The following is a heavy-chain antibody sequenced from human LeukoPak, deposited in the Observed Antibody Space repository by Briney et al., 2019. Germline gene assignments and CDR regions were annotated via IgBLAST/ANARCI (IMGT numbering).Heavy chain of an antibody. V-gene: IGHV1-2*02. CDR1: GYTFTGYY. CDR2: INPNSGGT. D-gene: IGHD3-22*01. CDR3: ARDHDSSGYYLANWFDP. J-gene: IGHJ5*02. Sequence: GASVNVSCKASGYTFTGYYMHWVRQAPGQGLEWMGWINPNSGGTNYAQKFQGRVTMTRDTSISTAYMELSRLRSDDTAVYYCARDHDSSGYYLANWFDPWGQGTLVTVSS.